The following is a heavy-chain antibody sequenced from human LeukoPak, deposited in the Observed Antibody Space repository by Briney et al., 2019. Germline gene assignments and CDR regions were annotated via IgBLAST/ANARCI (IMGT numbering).Heavy chain of an antibody. CDR2: IIPILGIA. CDR3: ARQALHSSRWTDY. Sequence: SVKASCKASGGTFSSYAISWVRQAPGQGLEWMGRIIPILGIANYAQKFQGRVTTTADKSTSTAYMELSSLRSEDTAVYYCARQALHSSRWTDYWGQGTLVTVSS. D-gene: IGHD6-19*01. V-gene: IGHV1-69*04. J-gene: IGHJ4*02. CDR1: GGTFSSYA.